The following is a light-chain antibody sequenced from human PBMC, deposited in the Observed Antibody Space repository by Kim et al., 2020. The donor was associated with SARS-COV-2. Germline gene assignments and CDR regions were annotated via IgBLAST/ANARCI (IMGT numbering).Light chain of an antibody. Sequence: QSITISCTATSSAVGGYTYVSWYQHHPGKAPKLMIYDVSNRPSGVSNRFSGSKSGNTASLTISGLQAEDEADYYCSSYTSSSTLVVFGGGTQLTVL. V-gene: IGLV2-14*03. CDR2: DVS. CDR1: SSAVGGYTY. CDR3: SSYTSSSTLVV. J-gene: IGLJ2*01.